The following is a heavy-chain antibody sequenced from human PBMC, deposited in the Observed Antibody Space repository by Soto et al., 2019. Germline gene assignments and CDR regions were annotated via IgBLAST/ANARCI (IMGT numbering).Heavy chain of an antibody. CDR2: IFYTGKT. CDR3: ARTEDGYNTNFEY. V-gene: IGHV4-30-4*01. CDR1: GGSISSGDYY. D-gene: IGHD5-18*01. J-gene: IGHJ4*02. Sequence: SETLSLTCSVSGGSISSGDYYWNWIRQSPGKGLEWIGSIFYTGKTHYNLSLKSRLTISVDASKNEFSLRLSSVTAVDTALYYCARTEDGYNTNFEYWGQEALVTVSS.